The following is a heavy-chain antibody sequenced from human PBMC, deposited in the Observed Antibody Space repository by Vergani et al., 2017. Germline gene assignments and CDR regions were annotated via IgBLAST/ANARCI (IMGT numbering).Heavy chain of an antibody. Sequence: EVQLVESGGGLVQPGGSLRLSCAASGFTFSSYAMHWVRQAPGKGLEYVSAISSNGGSTYYANSVKGRFTISRDNSKNTLYLQMGSLRAEDMAVYYCARTMVRGVIIFGALTYGMDVWGQGTTVTVSS. J-gene: IGHJ6*02. CDR3: ARTMVRGVIIFGALTYGMDV. CDR1: GFTFSSYA. V-gene: IGHV3-64*01. CDR2: ISSNGGST. D-gene: IGHD3-10*01.